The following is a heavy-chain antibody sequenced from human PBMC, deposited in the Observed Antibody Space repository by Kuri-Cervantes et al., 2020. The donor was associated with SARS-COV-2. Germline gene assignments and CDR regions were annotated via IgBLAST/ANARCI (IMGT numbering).Heavy chain of an antibody. Sequence: GESLKISCAASGFTFNNYAMHWVRQTPGGGLEWVAITSYDGSTKYYADSVKGRFTISRDNSKNTLYLQMNNLRGEDTAVYFCARGRVGVQDFWGQGTLVTVSS. CDR2: TSYDGSTK. V-gene: IGHV3-30-3*01. CDR3: ARGRVGVQDF. CDR1: GFTFNNYA. D-gene: IGHD2-21*01. J-gene: IGHJ4*02.